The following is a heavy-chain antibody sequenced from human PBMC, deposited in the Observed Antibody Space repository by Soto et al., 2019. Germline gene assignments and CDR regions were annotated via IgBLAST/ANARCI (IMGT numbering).Heavy chain of an antibody. J-gene: IGHJ6*02. Sequence: GESLNISCKGSGYSFTSYWIGWVRQMSGKGLELMGIIYPGDSETRYSPSFQGQVTISADKSISTAYLQWSSLKASDTAMYYCARHMEAAAGEFYYYYGMDVWGQGTTVTVSS. V-gene: IGHV5-51*01. CDR3: ARHMEAAAGEFYYYYGMDV. CDR2: IYPGDSET. CDR1: GYSFTSYW. D-gene: IGHD6-13*01.